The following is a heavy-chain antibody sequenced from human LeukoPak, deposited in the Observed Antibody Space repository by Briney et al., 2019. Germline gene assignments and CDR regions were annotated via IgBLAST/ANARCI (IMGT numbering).Heavy chain of an antibody. CDR2: ISHSSTYI. CDR3: ARDNRELRSSDWFDEGIDS. J-gene: IGHJ4*02. Sequence: PGTSLRLSCAVSGFSFITYSMNWIRQTPGKGLEWVSFISHSSTYIFYSDSVKGRFTVSRDNAKRSLFLHMSSLRVEDTGVYYCARDNRELRSSDWFDEGIDSWGPGTLVVVSS. D-gene: IGHD3/OR15-3a*01. CDR1: GFSFITYS. V-gene: IGHV3-21*01.